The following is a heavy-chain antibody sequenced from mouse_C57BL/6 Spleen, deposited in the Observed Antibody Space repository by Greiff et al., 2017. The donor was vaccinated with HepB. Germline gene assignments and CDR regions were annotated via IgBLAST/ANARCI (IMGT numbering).Heavy chain of an antibody. J-gene: IGHJ4*01. Sequence: QVQLKQSGAELVRPGASVTLSCKASGYTFTDYEMHWVKQTPVHGLEWIGAIDPETGGTAYNQKFKGKAILTADKSSSTAYMELRSLTSEDSAVYYCTRAGIDYAMDYWGQGTSGTVSS. V-gene: IGHV1-15*01. CDR1: GYTFTDYE. CDR3: TRAGIDYAMDY. CDR2: IDPETGGT.